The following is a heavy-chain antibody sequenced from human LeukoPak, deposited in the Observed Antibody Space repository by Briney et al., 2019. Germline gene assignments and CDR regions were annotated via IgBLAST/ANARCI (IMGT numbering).Heavy chain of an antibody. CDR3: ARECYGDYLDY. Sequence: SETLSLTCTVSGGSISSGSYYWSWIRQPAGKGLEWIGRIYTSGSTNYNPSLKSRVTISVDTSKNQFSLKLSSVTAADTAVYYCARECYGDYLDYWGQGTLVAVSS. J-gene: IGHJ4*02. CDR1: GGSISSGSYY. CDR2: IYTSGST. V-gene: IGHV4-61*02. D-gene: IGHD4-17*01.